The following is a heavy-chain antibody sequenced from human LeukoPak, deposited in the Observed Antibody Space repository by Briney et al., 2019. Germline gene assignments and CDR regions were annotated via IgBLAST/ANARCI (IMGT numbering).Heavy chain of an antibody. Sequence: ASVKVSCKASGYTFTGYYMHWVRQAPGQGLEWMGWISAYNGNTNYAQKLQGRVTMTTDTSTSTAYMELRSLRSDDTAVYYCARAGYSSSWYGGGYYYGMDVWGQGTTVTVSS. CDR1: GYTFTGYY. CDR2: ISAYNGNT. CDR3: ARAGYSSSWYGGGYYYGMDV. D-gene: IGHD6-13*01. J-gene: IGHJ6*02. V-gene: IGHV1-18*04.